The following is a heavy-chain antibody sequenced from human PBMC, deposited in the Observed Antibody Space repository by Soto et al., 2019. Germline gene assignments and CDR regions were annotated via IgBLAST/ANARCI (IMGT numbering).Heavy chain of an antibody. Sequence: GGSLRLSCAASGFTFTDHYMDWVRQAPGKGLEWVGRSRNKVHSYTTEYAASVKGRFTISRDDSKNSLYLQMNSLKTEDTAMYYCTPSDSSGYNRFDPWGQGSLVTVSS. V-gene: IGHV3-72*01. D-gene: IGHD3-22*01. CDR1: GFTFTDHY. CDR2: SRNKVHSYTT. CDR3: TPSDSSGYNRFDP. J-gene: IGHJ5*02.